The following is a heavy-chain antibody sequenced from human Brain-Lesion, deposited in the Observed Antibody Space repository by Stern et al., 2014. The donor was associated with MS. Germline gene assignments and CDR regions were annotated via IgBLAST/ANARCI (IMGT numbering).Heavy chain of an antibody. Sequence: QVQLGQSGAEVKKPGASVKVSCKASGYTFTGYYMHWVRQAPGQGLEWMGWINPKSGGTNYAQKLQGWVTMTRDTSINTAYMELSRLRSDDTAVYYCATYYYDSTGYNDFWGQGTLVTVSS. CDR1: GYTFTGYY. D-gene: IGHD3-22*01. CDR3: ATYYYDSTGYNDF. V-gene: IGHV1-2*04. J-gene: IGHJ4*02. CDR2: INPKSGGT.